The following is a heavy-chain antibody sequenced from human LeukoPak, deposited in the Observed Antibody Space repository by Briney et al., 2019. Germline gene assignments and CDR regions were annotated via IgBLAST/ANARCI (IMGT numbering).Heavy chain of an antibody. Sequence: GGSLRLSCAASGFIFSSYSMNWVRQAPRKGLEWVSYISSSSSTMYYAASVKGRFSISRDNAQNSLYLQMNSLRAEDTAVYYCAKVRWDHRELLLALDYWGQGTLVTVSS. CDR1: GFIFSSYS. CDR2: ISSSSSTM. D-gene: IGHD1-26*01. J-gene: IGHJ4*02. V-gene: IGHV3-48*01. CDR3: AKVRWDHRELLLALDY.